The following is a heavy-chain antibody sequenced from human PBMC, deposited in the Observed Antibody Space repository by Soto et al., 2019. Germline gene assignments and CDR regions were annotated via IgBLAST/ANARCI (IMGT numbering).Heavy chain of an antibody. Sequence: SVKLSCKSSGGTFSSYAISWVRQAPGQGLEWMGGIIPIFGTANYAQKFQGRVTITADESTSTAYMELSSLRSEDTAVYYCARVNYYDSSGYLDGYDFWGQGTLVPVSS. J-gene: IGHJ1*01. V-gene: IGHV1-69*13. CDR3: ARVNYYDSSGYLDGYDF. D-gene: IGHD3-22*01. CDR2: IIPIFGTA. CDR1: GGTFSSYA.